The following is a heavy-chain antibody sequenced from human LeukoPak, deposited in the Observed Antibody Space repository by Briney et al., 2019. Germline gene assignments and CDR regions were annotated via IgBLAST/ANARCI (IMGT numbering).Heavy chain of an antibody. J-gene: IGHJ4*02. V-gene: IGHV1-3*01. CDR1: GYTFTSYA. CDR3: ARDLQLWIRAFGY. Sequence: GASVKVSCKASGYTFTSYAMHWVRQAPGQRLEWMGWINAGNGNTKYSQRFQGRVTITRDTSASTAYMELSSLRSEDTAVYYCARDLQLWIRAFGYWGQGTLVTVSS. D-gene: IGHD5-18*01. CDR2: INAGNGNT.